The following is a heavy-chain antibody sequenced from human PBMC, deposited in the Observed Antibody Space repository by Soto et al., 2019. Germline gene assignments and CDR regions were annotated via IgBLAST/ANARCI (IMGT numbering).Heavy chain of an antibody. CDR2: INPNSGGT. Sequence: QVQLVQSGAEVKKPGASVKVSCKASGYTFTGYYMHWVRQAPGQGREGMGWINPNSGGTNYAQKFQGWVTMTRDTYISTAYMELSRLRSDDTAVYYCARGDVLRFLEWLSLFDYWGQGTLVTVSS. CDR3: ARGDVLRFLEWLSLFDY. J-gene: IGHJ4*02. CDR1: GYTFTGYY. D-gene: IGHD3-3*01. V-gene: IGHV1-2*04.